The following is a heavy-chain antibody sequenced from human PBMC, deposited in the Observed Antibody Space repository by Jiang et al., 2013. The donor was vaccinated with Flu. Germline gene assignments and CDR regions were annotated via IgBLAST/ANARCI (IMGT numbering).Heavy chain of an antibody. CDR1: GYSFTSYW. CDR3: ASTGSGSYLDDFDY. V-gene: IGHV5-10-1*01. D-gene: IGHD1-26*01. CDR2: IDPSDXYT. J-gene: IGHJ4*02. Sequence: RISCKGSGYSFTSYWISWVRQMPGKGLEWMGRIDPSDXYTNYSPSFQGHVTISADKSISTAYLQWSSLKASDTAMYYCASTGSGSYLDDFDYWGQGTLVTVSS.